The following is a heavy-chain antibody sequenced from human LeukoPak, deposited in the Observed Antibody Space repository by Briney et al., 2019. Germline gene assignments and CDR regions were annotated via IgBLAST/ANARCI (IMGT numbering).Heavy chain of an antibody. Sequence: ASVKVSCKASGYTFTGYYMHSVRQAPGQGLEWMGWINPNSGGTNYAQRFQGRVTMTRDTSISTAYMELSRLRSDDTAVYYCARARFTIFGVVDPWGQGTLVTVSS. V-gene: IGHV1-2*02. J-gene: IGHJ5*02. D-gene: IGHD3-3*01. CDR2: INPNSGGT. CDR3: ARARFTIFGVVDP. CDR1: GYTFTGYY.